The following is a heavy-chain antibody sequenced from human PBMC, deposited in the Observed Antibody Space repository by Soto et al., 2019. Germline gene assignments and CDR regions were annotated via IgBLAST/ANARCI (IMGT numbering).Heavy chain of an antibody. J-gene: IGHJ4*02. CDR2: IDPSDSYT. V-gene: IGHV5-10-1*01. Sequence: PGESLKISCKGSGYSFNSYCISWVRQMPGKGLGWMGRIDPSDSYTNYSTSFQGHVTISADKSISTAYLQWSSLKASDTAMYYCARTGAYYDILTGYYMVYYFDYWGQGALVTVSS. CDR1: GYSFNSYC. D-gene: IGHD3-9*01. CDR3: ARTGAYYDILTGYYMVYYFDY.